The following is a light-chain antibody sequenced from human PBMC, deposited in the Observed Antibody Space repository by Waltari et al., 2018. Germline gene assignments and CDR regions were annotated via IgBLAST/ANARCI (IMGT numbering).Light chain of an antibody. V-gene: IGKV3-15*01. CDR1: ESIARN. CDR3: HQYNNWPLYT. Sequence: EIDMTQSPATLSLSPGERATLSCRASESIARNLAWYQQKAGQPPRLLHYDASTRAMGVPVRFTGSGSGTEFTLTISSLQSEDFAVYHCHQYNNWPLYTFGQGTRLEIK. CDR2: DAS. J-gene: IGKJ2*01.